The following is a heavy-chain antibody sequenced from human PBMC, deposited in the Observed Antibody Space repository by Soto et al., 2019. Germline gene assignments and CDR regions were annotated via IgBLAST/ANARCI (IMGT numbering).Heavy chain of an antibody. V-gene: IGHV4-39*01. CDR2: IYYTGYT. D-gene: IGHD5-18*01. CDR3: ARSAIATHWFFDL. CDR1: GGPISSSSYY. J-gene: IGHJ2*01. Sequence: SETLSLTCSVSGGPISSSSYYWGWIRQAPGKGLEWLATIYYTGYTYHNPSLKSHVTISVDTSKDQFSLELTSVTAADTALYYCARSAIATHWFFDLWGRGALVTVSS.